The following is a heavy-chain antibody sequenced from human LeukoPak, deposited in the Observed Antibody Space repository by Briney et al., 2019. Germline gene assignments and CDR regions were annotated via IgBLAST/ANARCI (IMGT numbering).Heavy chain of an antibody. J-gene: IGHJ3*02. Sequence: PGGSLRLSCAASGFTFSSFGMHWVRQAPGKGLEWVAVIWYGGSNKYYADSVKGRFTISRDNSKNTLYLQMNSLRAEDTAVYYCAKDRRGYCSSTSCRRGDAFDIWGQGTMVTVSS. D-gene: IGHD2-2*01. V-gene: IGHV3-30*02. CDR3: AKDRRGYCSSTSCRRGDAFDI. CDR2: IWYGGSNK. CDR1: GFTFSSFG.